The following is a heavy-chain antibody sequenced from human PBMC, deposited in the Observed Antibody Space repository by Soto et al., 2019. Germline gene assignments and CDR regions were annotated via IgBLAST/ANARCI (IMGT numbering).Heavy chain of an antibody. CDR3: AHLLLYGDYIHFDY. CDR2: FDPEDGET. Sequence: ASVKVSCKVSGYTLTELSMHWVRQAPGKGLEWMGGFDPEDGETIYAQKFQGRVTMTEDTSTDTACMELSSLRSEDTAVYYCAHLLLYGDYIHFDYWGQGTLVTVSS. CDR1: GYTLTELS. D-gene: IGHD4-17*01. V-gene: IGHV1-24*01. J-gene: IGHJ4*02.